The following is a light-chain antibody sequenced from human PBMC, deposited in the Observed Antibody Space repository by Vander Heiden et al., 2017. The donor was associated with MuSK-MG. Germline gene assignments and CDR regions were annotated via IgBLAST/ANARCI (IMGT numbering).Light chain of an antibody. CDR1: QSISSY. CDR3: QQSYSNPLT. V-gene: IGKV1-39*01. Sequence: DIQMTQSPSSLSASVGDRVTITCRASQSISSYLNWYQQKPGKAPKLLIYAASSLQSGVPSRFSGSGSGTDFTLTISSLQPEDFATYYCQQSYSNPLTLGGGTKVEIK. CDR2: AAS. J-gene: IGKJ4*01.